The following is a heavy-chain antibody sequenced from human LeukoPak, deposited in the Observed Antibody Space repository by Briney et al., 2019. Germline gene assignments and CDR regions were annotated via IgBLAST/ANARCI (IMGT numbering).Heavy chain of an antibody. CDR3: AKVPLVATRSLLTGYYFDY. Sequence: PGGSLRLSCAASGFTFNSYGMHWVRQAPGKGLEWVAVIWFDGNKNYYADSVKGRFTISRDNSQNTLYLQMNSLRAEDTAVYYCAKVPLVATRSLLTGYYFDYWGQGTLVTVSS. CDR2: IWFDGNKN. CDR1: GFTFNSYG. V-gene: IGHV3-33*06. J-gene: IGHJ4*02. D-gene: IGHD1-26*01.